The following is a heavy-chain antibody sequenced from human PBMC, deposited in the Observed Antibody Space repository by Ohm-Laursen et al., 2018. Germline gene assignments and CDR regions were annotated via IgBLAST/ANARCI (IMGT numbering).Heavy chain of an antibody. CDR1: GGSFSGYY. CDR3: ARDVIGLVVITHSPLDY. D-gene: IGHD3-22*01. J-gene: IGHJ4*02. Sequence: GTLSLTCAVYGGSFSGYYWSWIRQPPGKGLEWIGEINHSGSTNYNPSLKSRVTISVDTSKNQFSLKLSSVTAADTAVYYCARDVIGLVVITHSPLDYWGQGTLVTVSS. CDR2: INHSGST. V-gene: IGHV4-34*01.